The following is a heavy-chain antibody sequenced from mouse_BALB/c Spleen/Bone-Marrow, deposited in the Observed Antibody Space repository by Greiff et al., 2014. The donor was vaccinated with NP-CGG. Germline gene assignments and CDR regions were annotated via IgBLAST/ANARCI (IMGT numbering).Heavy chain of an antibody. CDR2: INPSNGGT. CDR1: GYTFTNYY. CDR3: TRSGNYLFAY. V-gene: IGHV1S81*02. Sequence: QVQLKQSGAELVKPGASVRLSCKASGYTFTNYYMYWVKQRPGQGLEWIGEINPSNGGTNFNEKFKSKATLTVDKSSNTTYMQLSSLTSEDSAAYYCTRSGNYLFAYWGQGTLVTVSA. J-gene: IGHJ3*01. D-gene: IGHD2-1*01.